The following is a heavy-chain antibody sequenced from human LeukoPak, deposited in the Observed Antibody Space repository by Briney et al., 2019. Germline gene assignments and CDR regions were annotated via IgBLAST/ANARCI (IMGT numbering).Heavy chain of an antibody. CDR3: XXXXGYRIEDYFDY. J-gene: IGHJ4*02. V-gene: IGHV4-59*01. CDR2: IYYSGST. CDR1: DGSISSYY. D-gene: IGHD6-13*01. Sequence: PSETLSLTCTVSDGSISSYYWSWIRQPPGKGLEWIGYIYYSGSTNYNPSLKSRVTISVETSKNEFSLKLRSVTAADTAVYYCXXXXGYRIEDYFDYWGQGTLVTVSS.